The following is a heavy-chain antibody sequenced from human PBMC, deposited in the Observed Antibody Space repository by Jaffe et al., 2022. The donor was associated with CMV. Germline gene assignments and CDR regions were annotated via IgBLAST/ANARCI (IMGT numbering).Heavy chain of an antibody. V-gene: IGHV3-33*01. J-gene: IGHJ5*02. CDR1: GFTFSSYG. CDR2: IWYDGSNK. D-gene: IGHD6-19*01. Sequence: QVQLVESGGGVVQPGRSLRLSCAASGFTFSSYGMHWVRQAPGKGLEWVAVIWYDGSNKYYADSVKGRFTISRDNSKNTLYLQMNSLRAEDTAVYYCARAINIAVAGPTNWFDPWGQGTLVTVSS. CDR3: ARAINIAVAGPTNWFDP.